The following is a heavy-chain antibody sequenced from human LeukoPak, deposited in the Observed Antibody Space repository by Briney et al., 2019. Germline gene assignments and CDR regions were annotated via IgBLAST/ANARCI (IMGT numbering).Heavy chain of an antibody. D-gene: IGHD2/OR15-2a*01. CDR2: INPNSGGT. J-gene: IGHJ4*02. V-gene: IGHV1-2*02. CDR1: GDTFTSYT. CDR3: ATLEILLNY. Sequence: ASVKVSCKAAGDTFTSYTPNWGRQPPGQGLEWMGWINPNSGGTNYAQKFQGRVTMTRDTSIGTAYMELSSLRSDDTAMYYCATLEILLNYWGQGTLVTVSS.